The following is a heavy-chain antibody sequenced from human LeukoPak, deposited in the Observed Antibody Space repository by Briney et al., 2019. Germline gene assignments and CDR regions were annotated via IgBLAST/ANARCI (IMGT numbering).Heavy chain of an antibody. Sequence: GGSLRLSCAASGLTVSRNNLIWVRQPPGKGLEWVSVIYSGDSTYYAESVQGRFTISRDRTKNTVYLQSNSLRAEDTAVYYWASGGHGGGWSNFEYGGRETRVTVSS. CDR3: ASGGHGGGWSNFEY. CDR1: GLTVSRNN. CDR2: IYSGDST. J-gene: IGHJ4*02. V-gene: IGHV3-53*01. D-gene: IGHD6-19*01.